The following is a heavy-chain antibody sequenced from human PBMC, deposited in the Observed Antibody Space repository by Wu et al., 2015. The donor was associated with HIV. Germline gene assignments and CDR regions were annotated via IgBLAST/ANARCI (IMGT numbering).Heavy chain of an antibody. D-gene: IGHD6-6*01. CDR3: ARGNSIAARVIPNWFDP. CDR2: INPKSGGT. J-gene: IGHJ5*02. CDR1: GYTFIGYS. V-gene: IGHV1-2*02. Sequence: QVQLVQSGAEVKKAGASVKVSCKASGYTFIGYSMHWVRQAPGQGFEWMGWINPKSGGTNYAQKFQGRVTMTRDTSISTAYMELSRLRSDDTAVYYCARGNSIAARVIPNWFDPWGQGTLVTVSS.